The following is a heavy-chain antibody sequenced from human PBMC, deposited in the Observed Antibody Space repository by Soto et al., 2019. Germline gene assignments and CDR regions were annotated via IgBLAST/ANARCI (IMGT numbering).Heavy chain of an antibody. D-gene: IGHD3-9*01. Sequence: GGSLRLSCAASGFTFSSYWMSWVRQAPGKGLEWVANIKQDGSEKYYVDSVKGRFTISRDNAKNSLYLQMNSLRAEDTAVYYCARVRPTKWDILTGYSAAFDIWGQGTMVTVSS. J-gene: IGHJ3*02. CDR1: GFTFSSYW. CDR2: IKQDGSEK. V-gene: IGHV3-7*05. CDR3: ARVRPTKWDILTGYSAAFDI.